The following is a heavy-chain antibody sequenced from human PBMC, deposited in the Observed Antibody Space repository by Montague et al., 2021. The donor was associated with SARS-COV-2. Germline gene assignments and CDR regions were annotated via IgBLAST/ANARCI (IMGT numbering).Heavy chain of an antibody. CDR1: GGSISTYP. D-gene: IGHD3-22*01. CDR3: ARASGHYYSYFDY. Sequence: SETLSLTCTVSGGSISTYPWSWIRQPAGKGLEWIGRIHYNGDTTXNPSLKSRVTMSVDTSKNQFSLKLTSVTAADTAMYYCARASGHYYSYFDYWGQGTLVTVSS. V-gene: IGHV4-4*07. J-gene: IGHJ4*02. CDR2: IHYNGDT.